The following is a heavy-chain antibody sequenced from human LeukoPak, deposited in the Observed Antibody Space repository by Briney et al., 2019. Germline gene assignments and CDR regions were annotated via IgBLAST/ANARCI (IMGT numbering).Heavy chain of an antibody. V-gene: IGHV1-2*02. D-gene: IGHD3-10*01. Sequence: ASVKVSCKASGYTFTGYYMHWVRQAPGQGLEYMGWINPNSGGTNSSQKFQDRVTSTRDTSISTAYMELSSLTSDDTAVYYCARAYGSGSSYHPDYWGQGTLVTVSS. CDR3: ARAYGSGSSYHPDY. CDR1: GYTFTGYY. CDR2: INPNSGGT. J-gene: IGHJ4*02.